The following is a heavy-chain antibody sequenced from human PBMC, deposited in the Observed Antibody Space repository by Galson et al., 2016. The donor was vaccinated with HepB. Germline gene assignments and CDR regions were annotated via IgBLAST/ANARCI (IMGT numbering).Heavy chain of an antibody. J-gene: IGHJ4*02. CDR1: GFALSSYG. CDR3: AKSAMEWLHLPRPLDF. CDR2: ISFDGGKQ. Sequence: SLRLSCAVSGFALSSYGMHWVRQVPGKGLEWVADISFDGGKQHYADSVKGRFTISRDNSNKTLFLHMESLSPEDTALHFCAKSAMEWLHLPRPLDFWGQGALVTVSS. V-gene: IGHV3-30*18. D-gene: IGHD3-3*01.